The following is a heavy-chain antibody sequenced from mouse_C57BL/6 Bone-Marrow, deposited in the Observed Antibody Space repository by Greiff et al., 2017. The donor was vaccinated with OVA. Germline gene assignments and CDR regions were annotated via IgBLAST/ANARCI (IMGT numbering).Heavy chain of an antibody. V-gene: IGHV14-1*01. CDR2: IDPEDGDT. CDR3: TTPPDYYGSSYGFAY. CDR1: GFNIKDYY. D-gene: IGHD1-1*01. Sequence: VQLQQSGAELVRPGASVKLSCTASGFNIKDYYMHWVKQRPEQGLEWIGRIDPEDGDTEYAPKFQGKATLTADKSSNPAYLQLSSLTSEDTAVYYFTTPPDYYGSSYGFAYWGQGTLVTVSA. J-gene: IGHJ3*01.